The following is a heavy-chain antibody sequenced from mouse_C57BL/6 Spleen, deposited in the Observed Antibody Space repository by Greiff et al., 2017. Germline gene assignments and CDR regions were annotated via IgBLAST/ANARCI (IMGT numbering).Heavy chain of an antibody. CDR1: GYTFTDYN. J-gene: IGHJ4*01. CDR2: INPNNGGT. V-gene: IGHV1-18*01. D-gene: IGHD1-1*01. CDR3: ARSGYYGSSYDGYAMDY. Sequence: VQLQQSGPELVKPGASVKIPCKASGYTFTDYNMDWVKQSHGKSLEWIGDINPNNGGTIYNQKFKGKATLTVDKSSSTAYMELRSLTSEDTAVYYCARSGYYGSSYDGYAMDYWGQGTSVTVSS.